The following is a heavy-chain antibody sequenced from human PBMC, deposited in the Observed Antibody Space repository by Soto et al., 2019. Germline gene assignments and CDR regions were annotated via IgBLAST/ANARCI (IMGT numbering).Heavy chain of an antibody. Sequence: XASLSLACTVCGGCISSYYWSWIRQPPGKGLEWIGYIYYSGSTNYNPSLKSRVTISVDTSKNQFSLKLSSVTAADTAVYYCARAGIVGATMDAFDICGQRTMVTVSS. CDR2: IYYSGST. D-gene: IGHD1-26*01. V-gene: IGHV4-59*01. CDR1: GGCISSYY. CDR3: ARAGIVGATMDAFDI. J-gene: IGHJ3*02.